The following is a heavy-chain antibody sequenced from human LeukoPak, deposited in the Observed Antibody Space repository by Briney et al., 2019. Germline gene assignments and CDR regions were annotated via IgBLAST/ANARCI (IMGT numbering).Heavy chain of an antibody. Sequence: PGGSLRLSCAASGFTVSSNHRSWVRQAPGKGLEWVSVIYSGGSTDYADSVKGRFTISRDIFKNTLYHQMNSLRAEDTAVYYCARGPAGYNWGQGTLVTVSS. CDR2: IYSGGST. J-gene: IGHJ4*02. CDR1: GFTVSSNH. D-gene: IGHD1-1*01. CDR3: ARGPAGYN. V-gene: IGHV3-53*01.